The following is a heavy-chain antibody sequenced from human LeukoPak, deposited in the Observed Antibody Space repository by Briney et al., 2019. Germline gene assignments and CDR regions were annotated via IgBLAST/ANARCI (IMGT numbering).Heavy chain of an antibody. CDR3: SAILYH. CDR2: INQDGGDT. Sequence: PGGSLRLSCVASELTSGHNFTSYWMSWVRQVPGKGLEWVANINQDGGDTYYVDSVKGRFTISRDNAKQSVSLQMNSLRAEDTAIYFCSAILYHWGQGTLVTVSS. CDR1: ELTSGHNFTSYW. J-gene: IGHJ1*01. V-gene: IGHV3-7*01. D-gene: IGHD2-2*01.